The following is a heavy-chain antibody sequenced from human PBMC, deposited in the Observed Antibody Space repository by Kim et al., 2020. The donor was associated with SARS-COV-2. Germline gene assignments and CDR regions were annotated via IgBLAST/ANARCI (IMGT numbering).Heavy chain of an antibody. V-gene: IGHV4-39*01. CDR1: GGSISSSSYY. CDR3: ARQAPNYDFLTGYYWSFYYYGMDV. CDR2: IYYSGST. D-gene: IGHD3-9*01. Sequence: SETLSLTCTVSGGSISSSSYYWGWIRQPPGKGLEWIGSIYYSGSTYYNPSLKSRVTISVDTSKNQFSLKLSSVTAADTAVYYCARQAPNYDFLTGYYWSFYYYGMDVWGQGTTVTVSS. J-gene: IGHJ6*02.